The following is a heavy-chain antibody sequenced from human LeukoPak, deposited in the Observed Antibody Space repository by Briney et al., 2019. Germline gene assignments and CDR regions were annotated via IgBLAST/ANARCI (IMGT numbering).Heavy chain of an antibody. D-gene: IGHD2-2*01. CDR1: GGTFSSYA. J-gene: IGHJ5*02. Sequence: SVKVSFKASGGTFSSYAISWVRQAPGQGLEWMGGIIPIFGTANYAQKFQGRVTITADKSTSTAYMELSSLRSEDTAVYYCARENCSSTSCWFDPWGQGTLVTVSS. V-gene: IGHV1-69*06. CDR2: IIPIFGTA. CDR3: ARENCSSTSCWFDP.